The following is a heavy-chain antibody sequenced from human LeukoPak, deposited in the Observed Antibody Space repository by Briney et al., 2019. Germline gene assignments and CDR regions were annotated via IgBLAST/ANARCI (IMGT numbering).Heavy chain of an antibody. CDR3: AKSKDSGSRPDGFDI. D-gene: IGHD6-13*01. Sequence: GGSLRLSCAASGITFRRYDMSWVRQAPGKGLEWVSTISGSGGSTYYADSVKGRFTISRDNSKNTLYLQMNSLRAEDTAVYYCAKSKDSGSRPDGFDIWGQGTMVTVSS. V-gene: IGHV3-23*01. J-gene: IGHJ3*02. CDR1: GITFRRYD. CDR2: ISGSGGST.